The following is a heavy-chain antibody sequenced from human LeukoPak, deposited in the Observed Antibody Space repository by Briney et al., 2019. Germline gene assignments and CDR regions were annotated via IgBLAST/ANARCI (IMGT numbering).Heavy chain of an antibody. V-gene: IGHV4-59*12. D-gene: IGHD2-2*01. CDR3: ARVVPAAEYYYYYYGMDV. J-gene: IGHJ6*02. CDR1: GGSISSYY. Sequence: SETLSLTCTVSGGSISSYYWSWIRQPPGKGLEWIGYIYHSGSTYYNPSLKSRVTISVDRSKNQFSLKLSSVTAADTAVYYCARVVPAAEYYYYYYGMDVWGQGTTVTVSS. CDR2: IYHSGST.